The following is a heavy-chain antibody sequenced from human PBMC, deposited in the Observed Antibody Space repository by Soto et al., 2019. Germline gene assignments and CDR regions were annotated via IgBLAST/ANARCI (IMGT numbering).Heavy chain of an antibody. V-gene: IGHV1-69*13. J-gene: IGHJ6*02. CDR3: ARDRRVXNWNPEVYYYYGMDV. CDR1: GGGLSRKA. CDR2: IIPIFGTA. D-gene: IGHD1-20*01. Sequence: SAEVTWKVSGGGLSRKAIRWVRQAPGQGLEWMGGIIPIFGTANYAQKFQGRVTITADESTSTAYMELSSLRSEDTAVYYCARDRRVXNWNPEVYYYYGMDVWGQGTTDTVS.